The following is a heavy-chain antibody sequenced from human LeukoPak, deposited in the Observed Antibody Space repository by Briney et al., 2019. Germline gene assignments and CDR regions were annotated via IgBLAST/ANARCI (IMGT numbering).Heavy chain of an antibody. Sequence: SGGSLRLSCAASGFTFSPYWMHWVRQAPGKGLVWVSRINSDGSTTTYADSVKGRFTISRDNAKNTLSLQMNSLRAEDTAVYYCAREGWGATEFDYWGQGTLVTVS. CDR2: INSDGSTT. V-gene: IGHV3-74*01. J-gene: IGHJ4*02. D-gene: IGHD1-26*01. CDR3: AREGWGATEFDY. CDR1: GFTFSPYW.